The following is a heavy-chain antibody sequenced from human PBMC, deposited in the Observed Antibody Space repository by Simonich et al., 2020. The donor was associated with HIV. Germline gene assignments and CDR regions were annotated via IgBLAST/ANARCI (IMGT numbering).Heavy chain of an antibody. CDR3: ARGFYQRLYYFDY. J-gene: IGHJ4*02. Sequence: QVQLQQWGAGLLKPSETLSLTCAVYGGSFSGYYWGCIRPPPGKGLCWIGEINHSGSTNYNPSLKSRVTIAVDTSKNQFSLKLSSVTAADTAVYYCARGFYQRLYYFDYWGQGTLVTVSS. CDR2: INHSGST. D-gene: IGHD2-2*01. V-gene: IGHV4-34*01. CDR1: GGSFSGYY.